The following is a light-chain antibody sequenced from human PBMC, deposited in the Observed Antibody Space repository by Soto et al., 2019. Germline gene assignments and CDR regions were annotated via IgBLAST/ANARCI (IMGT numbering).Light chain of an antibody. CDR1: QDISNY. Sequence: DILMTQSPSSLSSSVGDRVTLTCQASQDISNYLNWYQQKPGKAPKLLIYDAANLEIGVPSRFSGSGSGTDLTFSISIRQPEDIATDYCQQYANLPFTFGPGTKVDIK. CDR2: DAA. V-gene: IGKV1-33*01. CDR3: QQYANLPFT. J-gene: IGKJ3*01.